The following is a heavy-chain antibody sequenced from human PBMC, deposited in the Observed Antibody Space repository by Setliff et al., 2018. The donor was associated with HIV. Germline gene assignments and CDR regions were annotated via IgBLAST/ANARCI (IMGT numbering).Heavy chain of an antibody. D-gene: IGHD5-12*01. CDR2: INHSGGT. J-gene: IGHJ4*02. CDR1: GGSFSGYY. CDR3: ARRSGYAEDY. Sequence: LSLTCAVYGGSFSGYYWSWIRQPPGEGLEWIGEINHSGGTNYNPSLKSRVTISVDTSKNQFSLKLSSVTAADTAVYYCARRSGYAEDYWGQGTLVTVSS. V-gene: IGHV4-34*01.